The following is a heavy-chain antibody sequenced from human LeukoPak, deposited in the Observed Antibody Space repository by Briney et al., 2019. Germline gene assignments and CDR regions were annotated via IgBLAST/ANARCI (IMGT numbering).Heavy chain of an antibody. D-gene: IGHD3-22*01. CDR3: ARDLGYDSSGYWY. J-gene: IGHJ4*02. CDR1: GYTFTSYY. CDR2: INPNSGDT. Sequence: GASVKVSCKASGYTFTSYYMHWVRQAPGQGLEWMGWINPNSGDTNFAQKFQGRVTMTTDTSISTAYMELSRLRSDDTAMYYCARDLGYDSSGYWYWGQGTLVTVSS. V-gene: IGHV1-2*02.